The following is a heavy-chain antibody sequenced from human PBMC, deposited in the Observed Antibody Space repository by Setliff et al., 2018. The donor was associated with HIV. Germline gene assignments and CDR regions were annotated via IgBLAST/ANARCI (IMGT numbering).Heavy chain of an antibody. CDR2: ISSSGHMV. D-gene: IGHD5-18*01. V-gene: IGHV3-11*04. J-gene: IGHJ1*01. CDR1: GFTFSDYY. CDR3: AKDNRPGGYGGEHFQH. Sequence: PGGSLRLSCAASGFTFSDYYMSWIRQAPGKGLEWISYISSSGHMVKYADSVKGRFTISRDNSKNTLYLQMNSLRAEDTAVYYCAKDNRPGGYGGEHFQHWGQGTLVTVSS.